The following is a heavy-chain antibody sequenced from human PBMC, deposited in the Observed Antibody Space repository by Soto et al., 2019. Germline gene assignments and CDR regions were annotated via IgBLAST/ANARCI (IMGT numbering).Heavy chain of an antibody. CDR3: ARPAQYSSSSEIYYYYYMDV. Sequence: SETLSLTCTVSGGSISSSSYYWGWIRQPPGKGLEWIGSIYYSGSTYYNPSLKSRVTISVDTSKNQFSLKLSSVTAADTAVYYCARPAQYSSSSEIYYYYYMDVWGKGTTVTVSS. J-gene: IGHJ6*03. CDR1: GGSISSSSYY. V-gene: IGHV4-39*01. D-gene: IGHD6-6*01. CDR2: IYYSGST.